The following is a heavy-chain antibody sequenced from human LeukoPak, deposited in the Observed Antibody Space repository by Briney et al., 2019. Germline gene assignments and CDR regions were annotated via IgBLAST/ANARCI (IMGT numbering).Heavy chain of an antibody. CDR2: VYYSGST. V-gene: IGHV4-59*01. CDR1: GGSISSYY. CDR3: ASLKIQLWIMDY. D-gene: IGHD5-18*01. Sequence: SETLSLTCTVSGGSISSYYWNWIRQPPGKGLEWIGYVYYSGSTNYNPSLKSRVTISVDTSENQFSLKLSSVTAADTAVYYCASLKIQLWIMDYWGQGTLVTVSS. J-gene: IGHJ4*02.